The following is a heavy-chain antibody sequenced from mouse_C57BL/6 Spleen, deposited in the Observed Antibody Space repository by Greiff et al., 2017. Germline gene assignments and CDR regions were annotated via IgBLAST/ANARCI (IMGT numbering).Heavy chain of an antibody. CDR2: INYDGSST. V-gene: IGHV5-16*01. J-gene: IGHJ4*01. Sequence: EVKLVESEGGLVQPGSSMKLSCTASGFTFSDYYMAWVRQVPEKGLEWVANINYDGSSTYYLDALKSRFIISRDNAKNILYLQMSSLKSEDTATYYCAREYDGYYLTMEYWGQGTSVTVSS. CDR1: GFTFSDYY. D-gene: IGHD2-3*01. CDR3: AREYDGYYLTMEY.